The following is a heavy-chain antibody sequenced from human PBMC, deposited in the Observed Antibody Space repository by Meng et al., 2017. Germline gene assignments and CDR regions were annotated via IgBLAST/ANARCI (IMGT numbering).Heavy chain of an antibody. D-gene: IGHD1-1*01. J-gene: IGHJ4*02. CDR1: GGTFSSYA. CDR2: IIPIFGTA. CDR3: AINDPQGYYFDY. Sequence: QGQLVHYGGEVKKPGSSVKVSCKASGGTFSSYAISWVRQAPGQGLEWMGGIIPIFGTANYAQKFQGRVTITTDESTSTAYMELSSLRSEDTAVYYCAINDPQGYYFDYWGQGTLVTVSS. V-gene: IGHV1-69*05.